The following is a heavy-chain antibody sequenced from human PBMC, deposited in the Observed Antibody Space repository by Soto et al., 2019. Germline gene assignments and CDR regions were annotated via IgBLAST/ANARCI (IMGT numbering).Heavy chain of an antibody. CDR3: AKDRYYHDSSVFYIVDY. V-gene: IGHV3-30*18. CDR1: GFTFNSYG. CDR2: ISYDGSNT. J-gene: IGHJ4*02. D-gene: IGHD3-22*01. Sequence: QVQLVESGGGVVQPGRSLRLSCAASGFTFNSYGMHWVRQAPGKGLEWVARISYDGSNTNYVESVKGQFTISRDNSQNTVYLQMNSLRADDTAVYYWAKDRYYHDSSVFYIVDYWGQGTLVTVSS.